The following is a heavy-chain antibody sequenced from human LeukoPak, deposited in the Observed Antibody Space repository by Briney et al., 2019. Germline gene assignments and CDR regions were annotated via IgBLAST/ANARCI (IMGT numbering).Heavy chain of an antibody. CDR3: ARDCLTKWLVPVCRGGAFDI. CDR1: GFTFSSYA. J-gene: IGHJ3*02. D-gene: IGHD6-19*01. V-gene: IGHV3-30-3*01. CDR2: ISYDGSNK. Sequence: GGSPRLSCAASGFTFSSYAMHWVRQAPGKGLEWVAVISYDGSNKYYADSVKGRFTISRDNSKNTLYLQMNSLRAEDTAVYYCARDCLTKWLVPVCRGGAFDIWGQGTMVTVSS.